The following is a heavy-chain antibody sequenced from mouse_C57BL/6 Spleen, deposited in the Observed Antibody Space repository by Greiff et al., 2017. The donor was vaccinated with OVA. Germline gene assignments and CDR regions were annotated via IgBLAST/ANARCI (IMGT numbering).Heavy chain of an antibody. J-gene: IGHJ4*01. V-gene: IGHV1-69*01. Sequence: QVHVKQPGAELVMPGASVKLSCKASGYTFTSYWMHWVKQRPGQGLEWIGEIDPSDSYTNYNQKFKGKSTLTVDKSSSTAYMQLSSLTSEDSAVYYCARKDGLYAMDYWGQGTSVTVSS. CDR1: GYTFTSYW. D-gene: IGHD1-1*01. CDR3: ARKDGLYAMDY. CDR2: IDPSDSYT.